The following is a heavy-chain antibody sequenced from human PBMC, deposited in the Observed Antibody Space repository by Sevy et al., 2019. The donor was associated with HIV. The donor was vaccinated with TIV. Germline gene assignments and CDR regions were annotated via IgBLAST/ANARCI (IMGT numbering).Heavy chain of an antibody. J-gene: IGHJ4*02. CDR1: GFTFSDHW. Sequence: GGSLRLSCVVSGFTFSDHWMTWVRQGPGKGLEWVATIKQDGSETRYVDSVTGRFTISRDNAKNSMFLQMNSLRGDDTGVYYCARGGWYSDYWGQGTHVTVSS. CDR3: ARGGWYSDY. D-gene: IGHD6-19*01. CDR2: IKQDGSET. V-gene: IGHV3-7*03.